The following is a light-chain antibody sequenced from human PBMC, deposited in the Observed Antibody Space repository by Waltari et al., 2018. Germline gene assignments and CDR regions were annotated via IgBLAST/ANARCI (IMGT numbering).Light chain of an antibody. Sequence: QSALTQPAAVSGSPGQSVTISCPGAGSDIGRYEIVSWYQQHPGNAPKLVISDVSKRPSGVSDRFSGSKSGDTASLTISGLQFEDEADYYCCSYAGNYVWVFGGGTRLTVL. CDR2: DVS. J-gene: IGLJ3*02. V-gene: IGLV2-23*02. CDR3: CSYAGNYVWV. CDR1: GSDIGRYEI.